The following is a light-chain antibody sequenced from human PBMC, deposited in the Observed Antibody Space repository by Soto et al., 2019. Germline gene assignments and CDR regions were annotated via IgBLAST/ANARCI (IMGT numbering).Light chain of an antibody. Sequence: QAVVTQEPSFSVSPGRTVTLTCGLSSGSVSTSYYPSWYQLTPGQAPRTLIYSTHTRSSGVPNRFSGSILENKAALTITGAQADDESDYYCVLYMGTGISVFGGGTKLTVL. CDR1: SGSVSTSYY. CDR3: VLYMGTGISV. J-gene: IGLJ3*02. V-gene: IGLV8-61*01. CDR2: STH.